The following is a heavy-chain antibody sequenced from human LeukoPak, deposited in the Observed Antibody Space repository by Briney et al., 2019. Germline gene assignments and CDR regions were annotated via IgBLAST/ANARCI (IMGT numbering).Heavy chain of an antibody. CDR2: IYTSGST. V-gene: IGHV4-59*10. J-gene: IGHJ2*01. CDR3: ARVRGDYVWSEHWYFDL. CDR1: GGSFSGYY. D-gene: IGHD4-17*01. Sequence: PSETLSLTCAVYGGSFSGYYWSWIRQPAGKGLEWIGRIYTSGSTNYNPSLKSRVTMSVDTSKNQFSLKLSSVTAADTAVYYCARVRGDYVWSEHWYFDLWGRGTLVTVSS.